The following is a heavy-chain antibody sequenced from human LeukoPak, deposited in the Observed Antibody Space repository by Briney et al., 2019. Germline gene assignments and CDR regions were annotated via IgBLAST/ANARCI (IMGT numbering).Heavy chain of an antibody. Sequence: SETLSLTCTVSGGSISSYHWSWIRQPPGKGLEWIGYIHYSGSTNYNPSLKSGVTISVDMSKNQFSLKLSSVTAADTAVYFCARAVGTMIWKAWFGPWGQGTLVTVSS. V-gene: IGHV4-59*01. CDR1: GGSISSYH. CDR2: IHYSGST. D-gene: IGHD1-26*01. CDR3: ARAVGTMIWKAWFGP. J-gene: IGHJ5*02.